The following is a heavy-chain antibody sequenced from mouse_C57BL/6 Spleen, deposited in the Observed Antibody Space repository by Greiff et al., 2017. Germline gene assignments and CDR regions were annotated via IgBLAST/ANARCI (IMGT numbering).Heavy chain of an antibody. CDR2: ISDGGSYT. CDR1: GFTFSSYA. J-gene: IGHJ3*01. CDR3: ARGVRWDCLAWFAY. V-gene: IGHV5-4*03. D-gene: IGHD4-1*01. Sequence: EVKLMESGGGLVKPGGSLKLSCAASGFTFSSYAMSWVRQTPEKRLEWVATISDGGSYTYYPANVKGRFTISRETAKNNLNLQLRHLKSEDTAMYYCARGVRWDCLAWFAYWGQGTLVTVSA.